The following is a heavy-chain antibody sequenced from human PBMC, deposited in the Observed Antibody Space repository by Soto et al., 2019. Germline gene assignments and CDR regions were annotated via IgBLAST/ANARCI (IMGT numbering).Heavy chain of an antibody. J-gene: IGHJ5*02. CDR3: ARLKYSSSFNWFDP. CDR2: INHSGST. V-gene: IGHV4-34*01. D-gene: IGHD6-13*01. Sequence: SETLSLTCAVYGGSFSGYYWSWIRQPPGKGLEWIGDINHSGSTNYNPSLKSRVTISVDTSKNQFSLKLSSVTAADTAVYYCARLKYSSSFNWFDPWGQGTLVTVSS. CDR1: GGSFSGYY.